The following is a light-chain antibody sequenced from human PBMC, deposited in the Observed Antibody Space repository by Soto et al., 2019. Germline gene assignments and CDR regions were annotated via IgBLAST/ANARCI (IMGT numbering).Light chain of an antibody. CDR1: QGISSY. Sequence: DIQLTQSPSFLSVSVGDRVTLTCRASQGISSYLAWYQQKPGKAPKLLIYAASTLQSGVPSRFSGSGSGTEVSLPIISLQPEDVATYYCQQLNSYPVTFGQGTKVEIK. CDR2: AAS. J-gene: IGKJ1*01. V-gene: IGKV1-9*01. CDR3: QQLNSYPVT.